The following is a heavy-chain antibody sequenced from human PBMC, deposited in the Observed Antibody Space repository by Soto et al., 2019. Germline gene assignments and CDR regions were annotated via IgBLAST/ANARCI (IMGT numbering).Heavy chain of an antibody. J-gene: IGHJ3*02. D-gene: IGHD2-21*02. Sequence: EVQLLESGGGLVQPGGSLRLSCAASGFTFSSYAMSWVRQAPGKGLEWVSAISGSGGSTYYADSVKGRFTISRDNSKNTLYLQMNSLRAEYTAVYYCAKYIVVVTAAWLEDAFDIWGQGTMVTVSP. CDR1: GFTFSSYA. CDR2: ISGSGGST. CDR3: AKYIVVVTAAWLEDAFDI. V-gene: IGHV3-23*01.